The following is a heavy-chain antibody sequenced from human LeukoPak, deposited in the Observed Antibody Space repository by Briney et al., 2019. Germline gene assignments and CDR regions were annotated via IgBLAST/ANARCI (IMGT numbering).Heavy chain of an antibody. J-gene: IGHJ3*02. V-gene: IGHV4-59*01. Sequence: PSETLSLTCTVSGASITSYYWNWMRQSPGKGLEWIGYGHHSGTTNYNPSLESRGTISVDTSQDQFSLKLSSVSAAGTAVYYCARWGESGDSVVHAFDIWGRGTMVTVSS. CDR2: GHHSGTT. CDR3: ARWGESGDSVVHAFDI. CDR1: GASITSYY. D-gene: IGHD2-21*02.